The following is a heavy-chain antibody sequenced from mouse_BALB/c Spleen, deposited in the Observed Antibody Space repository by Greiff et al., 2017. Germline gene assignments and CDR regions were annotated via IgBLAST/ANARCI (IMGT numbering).Heavy chain of an antibody. J-gene: IGHJ2*01. CDR1: GYSITSDYA. V-gene: IGHV3-2*02. CDR3: AREGRGLDY. Sequence: EVKLVESGPGLVKPSQSLSLTCTVTGYSITSDYAWNWIRQFPGNKLEWMGYISYSGSTSYNPSLKSRISITRDTSKNQFFLQLNSVTTEDTATYYCAREGRGLDYWGQGTTLTVSS. CDR2: ISYSGST.